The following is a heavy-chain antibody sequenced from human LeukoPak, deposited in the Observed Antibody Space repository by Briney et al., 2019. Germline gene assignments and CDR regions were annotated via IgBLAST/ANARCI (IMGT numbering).Heavy chain of an antibody. V-gene: IGHV1-2*02. CDR3: ARDAGYCSGGSCYNLEDY. Sequence: ASVKVSCKASGGTFSSYAISWVRQAPGQGLEWMGWINPNSGGTNYAQKFQGRVSMTRDTSISTAYMELSRLRSDDTAVYYCARDAGYCSGGSCYNLEDYWGQGTLVTVSS. D-gene: IGHD2-15*01. J-gene: IGHJ4*02. CDR1: GGTFSSYA. CDR2: INPNSGGT.